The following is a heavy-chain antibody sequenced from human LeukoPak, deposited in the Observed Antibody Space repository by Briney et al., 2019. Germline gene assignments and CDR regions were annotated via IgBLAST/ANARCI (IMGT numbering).Heavy chain of an antibody. CDR1: GGSFSGYY. CDR3: ARATWIQLFDY. Sequence: KPSETLSLTCAVYGGSFSGYYWSWIRQPLGKGLEWIGEINHSGSTNYNPSLKSRVTISVDTSKNRFSLKLSSVTAADTAVYYCARATWIQLFDYWGQGTLVTVSS. CDR2: INHSGST. V-gene: IGHV4-34*01. D-gene: IGHD5-18*01. J-gene: IGHJ4*02.